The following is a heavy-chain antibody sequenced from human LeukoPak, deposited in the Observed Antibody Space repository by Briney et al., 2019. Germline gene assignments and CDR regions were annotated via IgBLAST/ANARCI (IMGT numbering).Heavy chain of an antibody. D-gene: IGHD4-17*01. Sequence: SETLSLTCAVSGGSISSSNWWSWVRQPPGKGLEWIGEIYHSGSTNYNPSLKSRVTISVDKSKNQFSLKLSSVTAADTAVYYCARVGRYGDYSYYFVYWGQGTLVTVSS. CDR1: GGSISSSNW. CDR3: ARVGRYGDYSYYFVY. J-gene: IGHJ4*02. V-gene: IGHV4-4*02. CDR2: IYHSGST.